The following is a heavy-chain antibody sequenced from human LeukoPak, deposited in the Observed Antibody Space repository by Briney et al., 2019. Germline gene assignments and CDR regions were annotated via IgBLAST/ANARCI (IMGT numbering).Heavy chain of an antibody. D-gene: IGHD4-23*01. CDR2: IYYSGST. V-gene: IGHV4-59*12. Sequence: PSETLSLTCTVSGGSISSYYWSWIRQPPGKGLEWIGYIYYSGSTNYNPSLKSRVTISVDTSKNQFSLKLSSVTAADTAVYYCARTVVGRFDYWGQGTLVTVSS. CDR3: ARTVVGRFDY. J-gene: IGHJ4*02. CDR1: GGSISSYY.